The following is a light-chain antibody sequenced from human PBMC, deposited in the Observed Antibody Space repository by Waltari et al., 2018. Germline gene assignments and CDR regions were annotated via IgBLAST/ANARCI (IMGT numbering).Light chain of an antibody. CDR2: VNSDGRH. CDR3: QTGGHGTWV. CDR1: RGHSSNV. V-gene: IGLV4-69*01. Sequence: QLVLTQSPSASASLGASVKLTCTLSRGHSSNVLDWLQQRPEEGHRSLMKVNSDGRHSKGDEISDRFSGSSSVAERYLTISSLQSEDEGDYYCQTGGHGTWVFGGGTKLTVL. J-gene: IGLJ3*02.